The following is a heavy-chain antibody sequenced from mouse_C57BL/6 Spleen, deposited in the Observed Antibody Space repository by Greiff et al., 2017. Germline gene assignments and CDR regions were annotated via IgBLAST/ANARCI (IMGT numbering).Heavy chain of an antibody. CDR3: ARGRIYYDYDVEIWYAMDY. CDR2: INPNNGGT. D-gene: IGHD2-4*01. Sequence: EVQLQQSGPELVKPGASVKIPCKASGYTFTDYNMDWVKQSHGKSLEWIGDINPNNGGTIYNQKFKGKATLTVDKSSSTAYMELRSLTSEDTAVYYCARGRIYYDYDVEIWYAMDYWGQGTSVTVSS. J-gene: IGHJ4*01. CDR1: GYTFTDYN. V-gene: IGHV1-18*01.